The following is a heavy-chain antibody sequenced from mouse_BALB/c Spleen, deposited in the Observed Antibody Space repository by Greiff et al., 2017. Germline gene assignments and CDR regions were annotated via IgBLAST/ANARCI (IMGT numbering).Heavy chain of an antibody. V-gene: IGHV5-6-5*01. CDR3: ARGRYDGYYVDWYFDV. CDR2: ISSGGST. J-gene: IGHJ1*01. CDR1: GFTFSSYA. Sequence: EVMLVESGGGLVKPGGSLKLSCAASGFTFSSYAMSWVRQTPEKRLEWVASISSGGSTYYPDSVKGRFTISRDNARNILYLQMSSLRSEDTAMYYCARGRYDGYYVDWYFDVWGAGTTVTVSS. D-gene: IGHD2-3*01.